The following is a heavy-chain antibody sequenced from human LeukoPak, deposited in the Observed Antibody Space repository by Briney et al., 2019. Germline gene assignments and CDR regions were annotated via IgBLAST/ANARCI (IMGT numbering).Heavy chain of an antibody. CDR2: ISDSGGST. D-gene: IGHD4-4*01. CDR3: AKDPRTVSTDS. V-gene: IGHV3-23*01. J-gene: IGHJ5*01. CDR1: GFTFSSYA. Sequence: PGGSLRLSCASSGFTFSSYAMSWVRQAPGKGLEWVSAISDSGGSTYYADSVKGRFTISRDNSKNTVYLQMNSLRAGDTAVYYCAKDPRTVSTDSWGQGTLVTVSS.